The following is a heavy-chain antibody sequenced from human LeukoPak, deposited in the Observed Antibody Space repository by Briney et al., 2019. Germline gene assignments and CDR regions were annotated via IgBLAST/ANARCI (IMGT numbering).Heavy chain of an antibody. J-gene: IGHJ4*02. CDR3: ARDRALWYDYGMLDY. Sequence: SETLSLTCTVSGGSISSYYWSWIRQPAGKGLEWIGHIYTSGSTNYNPSLKSRVTMSVDTSKNQFSLKLSSVTAADTAVYYCARDRALWYDYGMLDYWGQGTLVTVSS. D-gene: IGHD4-17*01. CDR1: GGSISSYY. V-gene: IGHV4-4*07. CDR2: IYTSGST.